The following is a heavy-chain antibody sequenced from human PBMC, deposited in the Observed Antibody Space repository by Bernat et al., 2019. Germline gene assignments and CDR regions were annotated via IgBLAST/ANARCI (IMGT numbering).Heavy chain of an antibody. CDR2: IGTAGDT. CDR1: GFTFSSYD. Sequence: EVQLVESGGGLVQPGGSLRLSCAVSGFTFSSYDMHWVRQATGKGLEWVSAIGTAGDTYYPGSVKGRFTISRENAKNSLYLQMNSLRAGDTAVYYCARALGMATIGYYFDYWGQGTLVTVSS. V-gene: IGHV3-13*04. J-gene: IGHJ4*02. D-gene: IGHD5-24*01. CDR3: ARALGMATIGYYFDY.